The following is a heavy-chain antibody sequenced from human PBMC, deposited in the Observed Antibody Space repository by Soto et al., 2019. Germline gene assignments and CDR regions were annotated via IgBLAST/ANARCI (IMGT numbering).Heavy chain of an antibody. Sequence: QVQLQESGPGLVKPSQNLSLTCTVSGGPSSSGGYYWSWIRQHPGKGLEWIGYIYYSGSTYYKQSRKSRVTISVDTSKNQFSLKLSSVTAADTAVYYCARLWYYGSGSYSFDYGGQGTLVTVSS. CDR1: GGPSSSGGYY. J-gene: IGHJ4*02. D-gene: IGHD3-10*01. CDR2: IYYSGST. V-gene: IGHV4-31*03. CDR3: ARLWYYGSGSYSFDY.